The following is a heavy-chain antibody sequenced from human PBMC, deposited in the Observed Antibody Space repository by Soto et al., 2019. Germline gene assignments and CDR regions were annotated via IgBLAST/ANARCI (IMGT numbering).Heavy chain of an antibody. J-gene: IGHJ5*02. Sequence: SETLSLTCTVSGGSTSSYYWSWIRQPPGKGLEWIGYIYYSGSTNYNPSLKSRVTISVDTSKNQFSLKLSSVTAADTAVYYCARGWTYYYDSSGPPNRWFDPWGQGTLVTVSS. V-gene: IGHV4-59*01. D-gene: IGHD3-22*01. CDR3: ARGWTYYYDSSGPPNRWFDP. CDR1: GGSTSSYY. CDR2: IYYSGST.